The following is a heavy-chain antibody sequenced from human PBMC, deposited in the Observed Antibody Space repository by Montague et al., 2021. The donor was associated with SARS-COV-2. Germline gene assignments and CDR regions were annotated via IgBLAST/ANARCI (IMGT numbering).Heavy chain of an antibody. Sequence: TLSLTCTVSGGSISSGGYYWSWIRQHPGKGLEWIGYIYYSGSTYYNPSLKSRVTISVDTSKNQFSLKLSSVTAADTAVYYCAREKRHYCSSTSFDDNYYYYYGMDVWGQGTTVTVSS. V-gene: IGHV4-31*03. CDR3: AREKRHYCSSTSFDDNYYYYYGMDV. D-gene: IGHD2-2*01. CDR2: IYYSGST. CDR1: GGSISSGGYY. J-gene: IGHJ6*02.